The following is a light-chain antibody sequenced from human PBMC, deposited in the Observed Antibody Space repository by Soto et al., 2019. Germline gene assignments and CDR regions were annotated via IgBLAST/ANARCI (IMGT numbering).Light chain of an antibody. J-gene: IGKJ1*01. Sequence: DSQMTQSPSSLSASVGDRVTITCRASQSISSYLNWYQQKPGKAPKLLIYAASSFQSGVPSRFSGSGSGTEFTLIISSLQPEDFATYYCQQSYSIPWTFGQGTKVDIK. CDR3: QQSYSIPWT. V-gene: IGKV1-39*01. CDR2: AAS. CDR1: QSISSY.